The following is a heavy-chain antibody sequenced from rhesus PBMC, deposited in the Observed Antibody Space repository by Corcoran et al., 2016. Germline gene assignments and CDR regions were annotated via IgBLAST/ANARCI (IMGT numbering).Heavy chain of an antibody. V-gene: IGHV4-127*01. D-gene: IGHD6-31*01. CDR3: ARMAWGSGWYFVWSFDY. CDR2: IGGSGGTT. J-gene: IGHJ4*01. Sequence: QVQLQESGPGLVKPSETLSLTCAVSGYSISSGYGWSWIRQPPGKGLEWLGCIGGSGGTTTYNPSHKSRFTISKDPSKSQFSLRLSSVTAADTAVYYCARMAWGSGWYFVWSFDYWGQGVLVTVSS. CDR1: GYSISSGYG.